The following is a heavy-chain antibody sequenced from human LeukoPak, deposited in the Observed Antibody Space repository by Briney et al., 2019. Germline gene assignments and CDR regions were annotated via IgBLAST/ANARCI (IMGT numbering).Heavy chain of an antibody. CDR2: IKQDGSEK. D-gene: IGHD3-10*01. CDR3: AKDGSGYYGSGSYIGY. V-gene: IGHV3-7*01. Sequence: PGGSLRLSCAASGFTFSNYWMTWVRQAPGKGLEWVAHIKQDGSEKYYVDSVKGRFTISRDNSKNTLYLQMNSLRAEDTAVYYCAKDGSGYYGSGSYIGYWGQGTLVTVSS. J-gene: IGHJ4*02. CDR1: GFTFSNYW.